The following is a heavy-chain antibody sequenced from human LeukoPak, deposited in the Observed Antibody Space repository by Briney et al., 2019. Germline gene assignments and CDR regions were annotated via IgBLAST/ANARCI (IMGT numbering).Heavy chain of an antibody. D-gene: IGHD3-10*01. CDR1: GYTFNSYG. V-gene: IGHV1-8*01. CDR3: ARPGTYYYGSGSSESYYMDV. Sequence: ASVKVSCKSSGYTFNSYGITWVRQAPGQGLEWMGWIHTYNGHTNYAQKFQGRVTMTRNTSISTAYMELSSLRSEDTAVYYCARPGTYYYGSGSSESYYMDVWGKGTTVTISS. J-gene: IGHJ6*03. CDR2: IHTYNGHT.